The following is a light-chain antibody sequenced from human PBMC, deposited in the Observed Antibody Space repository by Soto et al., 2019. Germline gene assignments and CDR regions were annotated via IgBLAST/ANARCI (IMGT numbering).Light chain of an antibody. J-gene: IGKJ1*01. CDR3: QQYYNWPQRT. Sequence: EIVMTQSPVTLSVSLGERATLSCRARQSISSNLAWYQLKPGLAPRLLVYGASTRATGIPARFSGSGSGTDFTLTISSLQSEDFAVYYCQQYYNWPQRTFGQGTKVEIK. V-gene: IGKV3-15*01. CDR1: QSISSN. CDR2: GAS.